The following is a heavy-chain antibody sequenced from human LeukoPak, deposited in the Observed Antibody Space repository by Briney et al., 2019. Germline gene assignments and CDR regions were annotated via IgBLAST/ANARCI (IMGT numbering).Heavy chain of an antibody. CDR3: AKRGHYDTTSSYAPFDS. CDR2: MSGSGDRT. V-gene: IGHV3-23*01. D-gene: IGHD3-22*01. Sequence: GGSLGLSRAGSGFTFSTFGFHWVRQAPGKGLEWVSGMSGSGDRTHYADSVKGRFTISRDNSRNTLFLQMNSLRAEDTAVYYCAKRGHYDTTSSYAPFDSWGQGTLVTVSS. CDR1: GFTFSTFG. J-gene: IGHJ4*02.